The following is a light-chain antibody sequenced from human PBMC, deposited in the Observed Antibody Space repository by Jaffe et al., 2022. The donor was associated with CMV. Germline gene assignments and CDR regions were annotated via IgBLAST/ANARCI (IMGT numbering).Light chain of an antibody. Sequence: DIVMTQSPDSLAVSLGERATINCKSSQNVLYISKNKNYLSWYQQKPGQPPKLLIYWASTRESGVPDRFSGRGSGTDFNLTISSLQAEDVAVYYCQQYYSTPYTFGQGTKLEI. CDR1: QNVLYISKNKNY. CDR3: QQYYSTPYT. J-gene: IGKJ2*01. CDR2: WAS. V-gene: IGKV4-1*01.